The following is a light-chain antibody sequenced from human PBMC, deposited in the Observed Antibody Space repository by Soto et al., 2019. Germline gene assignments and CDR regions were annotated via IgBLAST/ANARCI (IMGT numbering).Light chain of an antibody. J-gene: IGLJ1*01. CDR2: ENN. V-gene: IGLV1-40*01. CDR3: QSYDSSLSGYV. CDR1: SSNIGAGYE. Sequence: QSVLTQPPSVSEAPGQRVTISCTGSSSNIGAGYEAHWYQQVPGTAPKLLIYENNNRHSGVPDRFSGSKSGTSASLAITGLQAEDEAEYYCQSYDSSLSGYVFGTGTKLTFL.